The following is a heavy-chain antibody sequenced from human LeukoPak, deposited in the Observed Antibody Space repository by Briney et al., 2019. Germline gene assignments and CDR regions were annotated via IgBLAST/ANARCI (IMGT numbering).Heavy chain of an antibody. V-gene: IGHV3-30*03. Sequence: GRSLRLSCAASGFTFSSYGMHWVRQAPGKGLEWVAVISYDGSNKYYADSVKGRFTISRDNSKNTLFLQMNSLRPEDTAVFYCARDARLGELSFPGAFDIWGQGTMVIVSS. J-gene: IGHJ3*02. CDR2: ISYDGSNK. D-gene: IGHD3-16*02. CDR3: ARDARLGELSFPGAFDI. CDR1: GFTFSSYG.